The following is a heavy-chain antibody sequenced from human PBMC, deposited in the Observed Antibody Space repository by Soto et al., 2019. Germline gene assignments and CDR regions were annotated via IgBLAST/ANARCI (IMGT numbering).Heavy chain of an antibody. V-gene: IGHV3-9*01. Sequence: PGGSLRLSCAASGFTFSSYGMTWVRQAPGKGLEWVSGINWNSGSIGYGDSVKGRFAISRDNAKNSLHLQMNSLNAEDTAFYYCVKDESINWYSGHFRHWGQGTLVTVSS. J-gene: IGHJ1*01. CDR3: VKDESINWYSGHFRH. D-gene: IGHD6-13*01. CDR1: GFTFSSYG. CDR2: INWNSGSI.